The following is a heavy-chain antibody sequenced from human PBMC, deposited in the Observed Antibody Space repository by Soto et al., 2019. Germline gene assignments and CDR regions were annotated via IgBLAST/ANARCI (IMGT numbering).Heavy chain of an antibody. CDR1: GDSYTSYD. V-gene: IGHV1-8*01. D-gene: IGHD6-19*01. CDR2: MNPNSGNT. J-gene: IGHJ3*02. CDR3: ARWTSGWYSGHAFDI. Sequence: SVKVSCEACGDSYTSYDINWVRQATEQGLERMGWMNPNSGNTGYAQKFQGRVTMTRNTSISTAYMELSSLRSEDTAVYYCARWTSGWYSGHAFDIWGQGTMVTVSS.